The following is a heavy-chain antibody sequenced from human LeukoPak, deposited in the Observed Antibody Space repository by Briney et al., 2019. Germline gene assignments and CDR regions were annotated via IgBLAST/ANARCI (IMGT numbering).Heavy chain of an antibody. CDR2: INIDGSRT. V-gene: IGHV3-74*01. D-gene: IGHD1-26*01. CDR3: TRDLVGATSDF. J-gene: IGHJ4*02. CDR1: GFIFTTYW. Sequence: PGGSLRLSCAASGFIFTTYWMHWVRQAPGMGLVWVARINIDGSRTYYADSVKGRFTISRDNAKNTLYLQMNSLRAEDTAVYYCTRDLVGATSDFWGQGTLVTVSS.